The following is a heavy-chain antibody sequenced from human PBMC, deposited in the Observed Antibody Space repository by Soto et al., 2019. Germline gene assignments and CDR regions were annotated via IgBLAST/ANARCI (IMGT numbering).Heavy chain of an antibody. V-gene: IGHV1-69*02. CDR3: ARVAQGYCSGGSCYPGGFDP. CDR1: GGTFSSYT. D-gene: IGHD2-15*01. CDR2: IIPILGIA. Sequence: QVQLVQSGAEVKKPGSSVKVSCKASGGTFSSYTISWVRQAPGQGLEWMGRIIPILGIANYAQKFQGRVTINADKSASTADMELSSMRSEDTAVYYWARVAQGYCSGGSCYPGGFDPWGQGTLVTVSS. J-gene: IGHJ5*02.